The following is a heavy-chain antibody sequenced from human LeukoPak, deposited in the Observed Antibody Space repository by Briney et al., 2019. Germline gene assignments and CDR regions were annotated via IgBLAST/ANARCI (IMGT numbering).Heavy chain of an antibody. CDR3: AKDSSSWHYYYYGMDV. D-gene: IGHD6-13*01. CDR2: ISYDGSNK. J-gene: IGHJ6*02. CDR1: GFTFSSYA. V-gene: IGHV3-30*07. Sequence: GGSLRLSCAASGFTFSSYAMHWVRQAPGKGLEWVVVISYDGSNKYYADSVKGRFTISRDNSKNTLYLQMNSLRAEDTAVYYCAKDSSSWHYYYYGMDVWGQGTTVTVSS.